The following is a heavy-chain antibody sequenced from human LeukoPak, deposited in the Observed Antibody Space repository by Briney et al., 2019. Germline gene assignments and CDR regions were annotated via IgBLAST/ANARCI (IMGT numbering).Heavy chain of an antibody. Sequence: GGSLRLSCAASGFTFSSYAMHWVRQAPGKGLEWVAVISYDGSNKYYADSVKGRFTISRDNSKNTLYLQMNSLRAEDTAVYYCARGSQGYCSGGSCYYYYYGMDVWGQGTTATVSS. CDR2: ISYDGSNK. J-gene: IGHJ6*02. V-gene: IGHV3-30-3*01. CDR3: ARGSQGYCSGGSCYYYYYGMDV. D-gene: IGHD2-15*01. CDR1: GFTFSSYA.